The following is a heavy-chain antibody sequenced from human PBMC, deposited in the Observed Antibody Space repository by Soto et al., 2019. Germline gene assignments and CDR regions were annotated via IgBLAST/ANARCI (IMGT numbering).Heavy chain of an antibody. CDR3: ARQSCSGGSCYAGYMDV. D-gene: IGHD2-15*01. Sequence: PSETLSLTCTVSGVSISSRSYYWGWIRQSPGKGLEWIATIYYSGSTYYNPSLKSRVTMSVDTSKNQFSLKLSSMTAADTAVYYCARQSCSGGSCYAGYMDVWGKGTTVTVSS. V-gene: IGHV4-39*01. J-gene: IGHJ6*03. CDR1: GVSISSRSYY. CDR2: IYYSGST.